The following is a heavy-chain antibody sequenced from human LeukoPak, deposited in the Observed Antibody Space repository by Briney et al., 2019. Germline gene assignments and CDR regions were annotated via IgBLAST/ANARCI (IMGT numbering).Heavy chain of an antibody. D-gene: IGHD4-17*01. CDR1: GRSISSGRYY. CDR2: VFYSGSN. CDR3: ARLNEGRDYGDNRRDY. J-gene: IGHJ4*02. Sequence: SETLSLTCTVSGRSISSGRYYWGWIRQPPGKGLEWIGSVFYSGSNSYNPSVGTRITVSIDTSKNQFSLKLHSVTAADTAVYYCARLNEGRDYGDNRRDYWGQGALVTVSS. V-gene: IGHV4-39*01.